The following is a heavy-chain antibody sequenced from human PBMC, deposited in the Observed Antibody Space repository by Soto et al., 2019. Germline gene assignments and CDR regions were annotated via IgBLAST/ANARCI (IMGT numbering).Heavy chain of an antibody. Sequence: PGGSLRLSCAASGFTFSNAWMSWVRQAPGKGLEWVGRIKSKTDGGTTDYAAPVKGRFTISRDDSKNTLYLQMNSLKTEDTAVYYCTTEPPSYDYIWGSYRYEVGAFDIWGQGTMVTVSS. V-gene: IGHV3-15*01. J-gene: IGHJ3*02. CDR2: IKSKTDGGTT. CDR3: TTEPPSYDYIWGSYRYEVGAFDI. CDR1: GFTFSNAW. D-gene: IGHD3-16*02.